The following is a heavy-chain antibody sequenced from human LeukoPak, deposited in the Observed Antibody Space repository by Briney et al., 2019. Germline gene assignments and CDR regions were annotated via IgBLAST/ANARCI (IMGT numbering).Heavy chain of an antibody. D-gene: IGHD3-10*01. V-gene: IGHV3-23*01. Sequence: GGSLRLSCEASGFTFSNYAMSWVRQAPGKGLEWVSAISGSGGSTYYADSVKGRFTISRDDPHNTLYLQMNSLRAEDTAVYFCARGGVDYYGSGTYYLMYYFDYWGQGALVTVSS. J-gene: IGHJ4*02. CDR2: ISGSGGST. CDR3: ARGGVDYYGSGTYYLMYYFDY. CDR1: GFTFSNYA.